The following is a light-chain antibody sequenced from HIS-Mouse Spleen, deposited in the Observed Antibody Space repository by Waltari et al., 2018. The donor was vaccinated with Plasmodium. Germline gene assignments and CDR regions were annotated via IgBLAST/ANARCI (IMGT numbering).Light chain of an antibody. Sequence: SYELTQPSSVSVSPGQTARITCSGDVLAKKYARWFQQKPGQAPVLVIYKDSERPSGIPERFSGSRSGTTVTLTSSGAQVEDEDDYYCYAAADNNLVFGGGTKLTVL. V-gene: IGLV3-27*01. CDR1: VLAKKY. J-gene: IGLJ3*02. CDR2: KDS. CDR3: YAAADNNLV.